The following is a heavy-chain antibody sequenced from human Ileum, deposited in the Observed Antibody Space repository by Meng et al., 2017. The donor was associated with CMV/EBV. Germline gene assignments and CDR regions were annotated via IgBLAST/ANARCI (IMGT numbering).Heavy chain of an antibody. Sequence: SETLSLTCTVSGYSISSGYCWGWSRQPPGKGLGWIGSIYHSGSTYYNPSLKSRVTISVNTSKNHFSLKLSSMTAADAAVYYCASLRAPVAAFDIWGQGAVVTVSS. CDR3: ASLRAPVAAFDI. J-gene: IGHJ4*02. CDR2: IYHSGST. D-gene: IGHD2-15*01. V-gene: IGHV4-38-2*02. CDR1: GYSISSGYC.